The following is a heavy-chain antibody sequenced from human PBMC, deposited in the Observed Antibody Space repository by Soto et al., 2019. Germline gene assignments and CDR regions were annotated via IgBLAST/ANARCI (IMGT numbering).Heavy chain of an antibody. Sequence: QVQLVESGGGVVQPGRSLRLSCAASGFTFSSYAMHWVRQAPGKGLEGVAVISYDGSNKYYADSVKGRFTISRDNSKNTLYLQMNSLRAEDTAVYYCARDWGTYYDILRSGFYYYYYGMDVWGQGTTVTVSS. CDR3: ARDWGTYYDILRSGFYYYYYGMDV. CDR1: GFTFSSYA. V-gene: IGHV3-30-3*01. CDR2: ISYDGSNK. J-gene: IGHJ6*02. D-gene: IGHD3-9*01.